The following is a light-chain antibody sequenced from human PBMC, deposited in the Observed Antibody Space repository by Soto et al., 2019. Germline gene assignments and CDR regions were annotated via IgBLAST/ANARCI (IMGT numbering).Light chain of an antibody. V-gene: IGLV2-14*03. J-gene: IGLJ3*02. Sequence: QSALTHPASVSGSPGQSITISCTGTSSDVGGYNYVSWYQQHPGKAPKLMIYDVTNRPSGVSDRFSGSKSGNTASLSISGLQAEDEADYYCSSYTSSSINWLFGGGTQLTVL. CDR1: SSDVGGYNY. CDR3: SSYTSSSINWL. CDR2: DVT.